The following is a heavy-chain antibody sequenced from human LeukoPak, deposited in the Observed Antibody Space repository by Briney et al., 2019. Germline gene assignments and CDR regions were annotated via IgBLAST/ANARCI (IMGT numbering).Heavy chain of an antibody. V-gene: IGHV4-59*08. CDR1: GGSISSYY. CDR2: IYYRGTN. CDR3: ARRSTLENFFDY. Sequence: SETLSLTCTVPGGSISSYYWGWIRQPPGMGLEWIGNIYYRGTNNYNPSLGSRVTLSVDTSNNQLSLKLTSLTAADSAVYYCARRSTLENFFDYWGLGTPVTVSS. D-gene: IGHD3-3*01. J-gene: IGHJ4*02.